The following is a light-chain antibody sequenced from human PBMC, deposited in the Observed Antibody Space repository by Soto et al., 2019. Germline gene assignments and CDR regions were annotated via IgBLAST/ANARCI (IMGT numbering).Light chain of an antibody. J-gene: IGKJ1*01. CDR3: QQFYASWT. CDR1: QNIYRW. V-gene: IGKV1-5*03. Sequence: IQVTQSPSTLSASIGDRVTITCRASQNIYRWLAWYQQKPGKAPKLLISKASSLESGVPSRFSGSGSGTEFNLTINSLQPDVLGTYYCQQFYASWTFGQGTKVEIK. CDR2: KAS.